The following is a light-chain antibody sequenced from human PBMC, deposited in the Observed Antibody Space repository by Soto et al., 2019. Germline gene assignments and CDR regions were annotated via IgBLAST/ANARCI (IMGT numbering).Light chain of an antibody. J-gene: IGKJ5*01. V-gene: IGKV1-39*01. CDR3: QQSYSTLSIT. Sequence: DIQMTQSPSSLSASVGDRVTITCRASESISRHLNWYQQKPGKAPKLLIYAASSLQNGVPSRFSDSVSVSDLTLTISNLKPEDFATYYCQQSYSTLSITFGQGTRLEIK. CDR1: ESISRH. CDR2: AAS.